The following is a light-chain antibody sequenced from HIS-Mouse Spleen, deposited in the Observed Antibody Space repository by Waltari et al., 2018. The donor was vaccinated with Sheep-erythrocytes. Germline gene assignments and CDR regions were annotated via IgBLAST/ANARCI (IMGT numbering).Light chain of an antibody. J-gene: IGLJ3*02. CDR1: SRNVGSYNL. Sequence: QSALTQPASVSGSPGQSITISCPGTSRNVGSYNLLSWYQPHPGKAPKLMIYEGSKRPSGVSNRFSGSKSGNTASLTISGLQAEDEADYYCCSYAGSSTPWVFGGGTKLTVL. CDR2: EGS. CDR3: CSYAGSSTPWV. V-gene: IGLV2-23*01.